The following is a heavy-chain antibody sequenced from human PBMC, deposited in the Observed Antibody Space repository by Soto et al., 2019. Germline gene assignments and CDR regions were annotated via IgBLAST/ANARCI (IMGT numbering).Heavy chain of an antibody. J-gene: IGHJ1*01. CDR1: GYTFTSYG. V-gene: IGHV1-18*01. D-gene: IGHD3-9*01. Sequence: ASVKVSCKASGYTFTSYGISWVRQAPGQGLEWMGWISAYNGNTNYAQKLQGRVTMTTDTSTSTAYMELRSLRSDDTAVYYCASIKYNILTGYPEYFQHWGQGTLVTVSS. CDR2: ISAYNGNT. CDR3: ASIKYNILTGYPEYFQH.